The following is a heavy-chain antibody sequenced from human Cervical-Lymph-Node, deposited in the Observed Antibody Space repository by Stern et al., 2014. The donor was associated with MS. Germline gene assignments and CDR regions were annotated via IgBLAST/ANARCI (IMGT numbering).Heavy chain of an antibody. V-gene: IGHV3-30*04. J-gene: IGHJ4*02. CDR1: GFAFRRYA. Sequence: VQLVESGGGVVQPGRSLRLSCAASGFAFRRYALHWVRQAPGKGLAWVALSSYDGRDKSYTDSVKGRFTVSRDNSNNTVDLEMNSLSLEDTAVYYCAKGGSGSYLDWGQGSLVTVSS. CDR3: AKGGSGSYLD. D-gene: IGHD1-26*01. CDR2: SSYDGRDK.